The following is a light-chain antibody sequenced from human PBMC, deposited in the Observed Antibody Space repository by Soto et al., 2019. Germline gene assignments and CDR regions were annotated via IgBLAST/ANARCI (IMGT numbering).Light chain of an antibody. CDR2: GAS. J-gene: IGKJ4*01. CDR1: HIVSINY. Sequence: ETVLTQSPGTLSLSPGETATLSCRASHIVSINYLAWYQQKPGQAPRLLIYGASSRATGIPDRFSGSGSGTDFTLTISRLEPEDYAVDYCQQYGNSPLTFGGGTKVDIK. CDR3: QQYGNSPLT. V-gene: IGKV3-20*01.